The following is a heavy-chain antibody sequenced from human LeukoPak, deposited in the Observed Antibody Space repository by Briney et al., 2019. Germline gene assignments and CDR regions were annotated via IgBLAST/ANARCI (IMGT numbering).Heavy chain of an antibody. Sequence: GASVKVPCKASGYTFTGYYIHWVRQAPGQGLEWMGWINPNSGGTNYAQKFQGSVTMTRDTSISTAYMDLSSLRSDDTAVYYCARDDMVRGVMVSDWGQGTLVTVSS. CDR3: ARDDMVRGVMVSD. J-gene: IGHJ4*02. CDR2: INPNSGGT. D-gene: IGHD3-10*01. CDR1: GYTFTGYY. V-gene: IGHV1-2*04.